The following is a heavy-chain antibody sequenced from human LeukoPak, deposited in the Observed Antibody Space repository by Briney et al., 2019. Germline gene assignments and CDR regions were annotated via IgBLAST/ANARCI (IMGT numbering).Heavy chain of an antibody. CDR2: IYHSGST. D-gene: IGHD3-10*01. CDR3: ARHGLWFGSDKYYFDY. CDR1: GGSISGGGYS. J-gene: IGHJ4*02. Sequence: SETLSLTCAVSGGSISGGGYSWSWIRQPPGKGLEWIGYIYHSGSTYYNPSLKSRVTISVDRSKNQFSLKLSSVTAADAAVYYCARHGLWFGSDKYYFDYWGQGTLVTVSS. V-gene: IGHV4-30-2*01.